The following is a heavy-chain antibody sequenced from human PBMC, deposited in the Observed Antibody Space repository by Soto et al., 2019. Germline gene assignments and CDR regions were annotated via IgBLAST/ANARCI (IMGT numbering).Heavy chain of an antibody. D-gene: IGHD6-13*01. J-gene: IGHJ4*02. Sequence: ASVKVSCKASGYTFTSYAVHWGRQAPGQRLEWMGWINAGNGNTKYSQRLQDRVTLTRDTSANTAYLELSSLRSEDTAVYYCARGSEPAYSSWYVDGDYWGQGTLVTVSS. CDR3: ARGSEPAYSSWYVDGDY. V-gene: IGHV1-3*01. CDR1: GYTFTSYA. CDR2: INAGNGNT.